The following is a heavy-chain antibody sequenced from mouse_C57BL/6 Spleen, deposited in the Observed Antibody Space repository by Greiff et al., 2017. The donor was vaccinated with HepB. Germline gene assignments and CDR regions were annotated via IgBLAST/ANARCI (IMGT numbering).Heavy chain of an antibody. CDR3: ATSYDGYFAY. CDR1: GYTFTSYW. Sequence: QVQLQQSGAELVKPGASVKLSCKASGYTFTSYWMQWVKQRPGQGLEWIGEIDPSDSYTNYNQKFKGKATLTVDTSSSTAYMQLSSLTSEDSAVYYCATSYDGYFAYWGQGTLVTVSA. CDR2: IDPSDSYT. J-gene: IGHJ3*01. D-gene: IGHD2-3*01. V-gene: IGHV1-50*01.